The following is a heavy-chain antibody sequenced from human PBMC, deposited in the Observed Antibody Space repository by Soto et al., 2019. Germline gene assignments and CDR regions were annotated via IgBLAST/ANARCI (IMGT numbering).Heavy chain of an antibody. CDR1: GFTFSSYG. CDR2: MSYDGSNK. CDR3: AKDRDIVVVVAATHYYYYGMDV. V-gene: IGHV3-30*18. D-gene: IGHD2-15*01. Sequence: GGSLRLSCAASGFTFSSYGMHWVRQAPGKGLEWVAVMSYDGSNKYYADSVKGRFTISRDNSKNTLYLQMNSLRAEDTAVYYCAKDRDIVVVVAATHYYYYGMDVWGQGTTVTVSS. J-gene: IGHJ6*02.